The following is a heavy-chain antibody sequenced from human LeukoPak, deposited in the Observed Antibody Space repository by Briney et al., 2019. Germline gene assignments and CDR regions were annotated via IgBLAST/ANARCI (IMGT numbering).Heavy chain of an antibody. CDR1: GFTSGDYA. D-gene: IGHD6-13*01. Sequence: GRSLRLSCAASGFTSGDYAMHWVRQAPGKGLEWVSGISWNSGSIGYAGSVKGRFTISRDNAKNSLYLQVNSLRAEDTALYYCAKDWSYSSSWYDYWGQGTLVTVSS. CDR2: ISWNSGSI. V-gene: IGHV3-9*02. J-gene: IGHJ4*02. CDR3: AKDWSYSSSWYDY.